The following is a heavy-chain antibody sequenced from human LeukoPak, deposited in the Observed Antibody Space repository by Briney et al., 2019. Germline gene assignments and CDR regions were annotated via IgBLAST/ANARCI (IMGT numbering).Heavy chain of an antibody. CDR3: AQSPRNYYYYGMDV. Sequence: GRSLRLSCAASGFTFSSYGMHWVRQAPGKGLEWVAVISYDGSNKHYADSVKGRFTISRDNSKNTLYLQMNSLRAEDTAVYYCAQSPRNYYYYGMDVWGQGTTVTVSS. J-gene: IGHJ6*02. V-gene: IGHV3-30*03. CDR1: GFTFSSYG. CDR2: ISYDGSNK.